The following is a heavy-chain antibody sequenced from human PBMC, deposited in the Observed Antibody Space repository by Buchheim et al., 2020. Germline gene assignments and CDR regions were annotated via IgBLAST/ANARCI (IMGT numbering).Heavy chain of an antibody. V-gene: IGHV4-34*01. D-gene: IGHD3-9*01. J-gene: IGHJ5*02. CDR1: GGSFSGYY. CDR2: INHSGST. CDR3: AREILYYDILTGYKKAVNWFDP. Sequence: QVQLQQWGAGLLKPSETLSLTCAVYGGSFSGYYWSWIRQPPGKGLEWIGEINHSGSTNYNPSLKSRVTISVDTSKNQFSLKLSSVTAADTAVYYCAREILYYDILTGYKKAVNWFDPWGQGTL.